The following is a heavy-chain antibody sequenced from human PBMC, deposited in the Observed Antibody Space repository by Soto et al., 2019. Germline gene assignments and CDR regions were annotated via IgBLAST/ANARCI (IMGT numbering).Heavy chain of an antibody. J-gene: IGHJ6*02. D-gene: IGHD6-19*01. V-gene: IGHV1-69*13. CDR1: GGTFSSYA. CDR2: IIPIFGTA. Sequence: GASVKVSCKASGGTFSSYAISWVRQAPGQGLEWMGGIIPIFGTANYAQKFQGRVTITADESTSTAYMELSSLRSEDTAVYYCARGGYSSGWSYYYYYGMDVWGQGTTVTVSS. CDR3: ARGGYSSGWSYYYYYGMDV.